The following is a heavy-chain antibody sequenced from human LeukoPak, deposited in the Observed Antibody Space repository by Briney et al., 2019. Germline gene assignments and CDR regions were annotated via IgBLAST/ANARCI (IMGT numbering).Heavy chain of an antibody. Sequence: SETLSLTCAVYGGSFSGYDWSWIRQPPGKGLEWIGEINHSGSTNYNPSLKSRVTISVDTSKNQFSLKLSSVTAADTAVYYCARAPVCGGDCYFDYWGQGTLVTVSS. CDR1: GGSFSGYD. CDR2: INHSGST. D-gene: IGHD2-21*01. V-gene: IGHV4-34*01. CDR3: ARAPVCGGDCYFDY. J-gene: IGHJ4*02.